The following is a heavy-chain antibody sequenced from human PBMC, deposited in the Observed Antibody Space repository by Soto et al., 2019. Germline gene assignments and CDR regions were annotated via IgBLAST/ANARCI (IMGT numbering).Heavy chain of an antibody. CDR2: IKGDGSDA. J-gene: IGHJ4*02. V-gene: IGHV3-7*03. CDR3: ARDPVTSD. CDR1: GFTLSNFY. Sequence: EVQLVESGGGLVQPGGSLRLSCAASGFTLSNFYISWVRQAPGKGLEWLGNIKGDGSDARYVDSVKGRFTISRDNAGNSIYLQMNNLRAEDTAMYYCARDPVTSDWGQGTLVTVSS.